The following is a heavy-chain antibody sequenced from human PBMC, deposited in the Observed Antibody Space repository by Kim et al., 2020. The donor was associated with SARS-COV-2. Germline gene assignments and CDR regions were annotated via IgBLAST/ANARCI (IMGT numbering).Heavy chain of an antibody. Sequence: TGYADSVQGRFTISRDNAKNSLYLQMNSLRAEDTALYHCARDAPYGDYVDYWGQGTLVTVSS. D-gene: IGHD4-17*01. V-gene: IGHV3-20*01. CDR3: ARDAPYGDYVDY. CDR2: T. J-gene: IGHJ4*02.